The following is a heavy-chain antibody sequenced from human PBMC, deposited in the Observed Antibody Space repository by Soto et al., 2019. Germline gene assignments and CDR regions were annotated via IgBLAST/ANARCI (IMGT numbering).Heavy chain of an antibody. D-gene: IGHD2-8*01. J-gene: IGHJ4*02. CDR2: IYNAGRT. Sequence: EVQLAESGGGLVQPGGALRLSCAASGLTVSRNYMSWVRQAPGKGLGWVSVIYNAGRTNYADSVKGRFTISRDRSKNTLYLQMNCLRVEDTAMYYCAALGDGYWGQGTLVTVSS. CDR3: AALGDGY. V-gene: IGHV3-66*01. CDR1: GLTVSRNY.